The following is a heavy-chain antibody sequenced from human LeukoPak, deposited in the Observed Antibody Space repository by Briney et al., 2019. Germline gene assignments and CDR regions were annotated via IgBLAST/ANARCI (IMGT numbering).Heavy chain of an antibody. CDR3: VVPAAREDWFDP. Sequence: GASVKVSCKASGYTFTSYDINWVRQATGQGLEWMGWMNPNSGNTNYAQKFQGWVTMTRDTSISTAYMELRSLRSDDTAVYYCVVPAAREDWFDPWGQGTLVTVSS. V-gene: IGHV1-8*01. CDR1: GYTFTSYD. CDR2: MNPNSGNT. J-gene: IGHJ5*02. D-gene: IGHD2-2*01.